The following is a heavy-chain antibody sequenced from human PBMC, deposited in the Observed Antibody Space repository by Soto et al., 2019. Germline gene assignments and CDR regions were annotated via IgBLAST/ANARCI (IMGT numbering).Heavy chain of an antibody. V-gene: IGHV3-74*01. Sequence: GXSLILSCAASGFTFRSYWMHCVRQDPGKGLVWVSRIDSDGSSTTYADSVKGRFTISRDNAKNTLYLQMNSLRAEDTAVYYCTRGAFYFDYWGQGTLVTVSS. CDR3: TRGAFYFDY. D-gene: IGHD3-16*01. CDR2: IDSDGSST. CDR1: GFTFRSYW. J-gene: IGHJ4*02.